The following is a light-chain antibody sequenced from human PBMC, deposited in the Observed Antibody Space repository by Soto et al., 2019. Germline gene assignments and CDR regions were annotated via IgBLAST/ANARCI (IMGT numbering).Light chain of an antibody. CDR1: QGVSSD. CDR2: GAS. V-gene: IGKV3-15*01. J-gene: IGKJ1*01. Sequence: VVTQSPATLSVFPGETATLSCRASQGVSSDLAWYQQRPGQAPRLLIYGASTRATGIPARFRGSGSGTEFRLTISSLQSEDFASYHRQQYNTRHPQMAFGRGTKVDIK. CDR3: QQYNTRHPQMA.